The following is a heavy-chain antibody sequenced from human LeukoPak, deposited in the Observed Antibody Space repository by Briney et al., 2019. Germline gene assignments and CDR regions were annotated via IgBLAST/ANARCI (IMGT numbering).Heavy chain of an antibody. Sequence: SETLSLTCTVSGYSISSGYYWGWIRQPPGKGLEWIGSIYHSGSTYYNPSLKSRVTISVDTSKNQFSLKLSSVTAADTAVYYCARSLVVGATYPYHWGQGTLVTVSS. CDR2: IYHSGST. CDR3: ARSLVVGATYPYH. CDR1: GYSISSGYY. D-gene: IGHD1-26*01. J-gene: IGHJ5*02. V-gene: IGHV4-38-2*02.